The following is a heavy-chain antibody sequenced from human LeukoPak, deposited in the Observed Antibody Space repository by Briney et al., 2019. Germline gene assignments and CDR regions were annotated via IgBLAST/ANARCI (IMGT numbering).Heavy chain of an antibody. CDR1: GFTFNSYW. V-gene: IGHV3-7*01. J-gene: IGHJ6*03. Sequence: PGGSLRLSCAASGFTFNSYWISWVRQAPGKGLEWVTNIKKDGSEKYYVDSVKGRFTISRDNAKNSLYLQMNSLRAEDTAVYYCARDQTKWEPLRRRDYYYMDVWGKGTTVTVSS. CDR2: IKKDGSEK. D-gene: IGHD1-26*01. CDR3: ARDQTKWEPLRRRDYYYMDV.